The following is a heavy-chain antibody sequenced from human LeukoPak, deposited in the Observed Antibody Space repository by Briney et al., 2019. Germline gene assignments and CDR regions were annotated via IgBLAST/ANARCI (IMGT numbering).Heavy chain of an antibody. D-gene: IGHD3-3*01. CDR3: ASQGLASITIFGVVIRPGGLFDY. V-gene: IGHV3-74*01. CDR2: INSDGSST. J-gene: IGHJ4*02. CDR1: GFTFSSYW. Sequence: PGGSLGLSCAASGFTFSSYWMHWVRQAPGKGLVWVSRINSDGSSTSYADSVKGRFTISRDNAKNTLYLQMNSLRAEDTAVYYCASQGLASITIFGVVIRPGGLFDYWGQGTLVTVSS.